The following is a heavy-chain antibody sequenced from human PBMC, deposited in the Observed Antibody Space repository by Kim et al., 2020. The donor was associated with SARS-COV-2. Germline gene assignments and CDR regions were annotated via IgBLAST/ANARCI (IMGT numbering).Heavy chain of an antibody. V-gene: IGHV4-34*01. Sequence: SETLSLTCVVYGGSFSGYYWSWICHPPGQGLDWIGEINHSGSTNSNSSLKSRVTISIDTAKTQFSLKLSSVTAAATAVYYCARGSAGIRMIVVVRAYYY. J-gene: IGHJ6*01. CDR3: ARGSAGIRMIVVVRAYYY. D-gene: IGHD3-22*01. CDR1: GGSFSGYY. CDR2: INHSGST.